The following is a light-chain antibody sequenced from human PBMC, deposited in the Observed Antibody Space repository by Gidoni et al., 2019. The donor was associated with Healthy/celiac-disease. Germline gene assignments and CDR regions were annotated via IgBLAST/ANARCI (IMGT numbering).Light chain of an antibody. V-gene: IGKV1-39*01. CDR1: QSISSY. CDR2: AAS. CDR3: QQSYCTPPWT. Sequence: IQITQSPSSRSASVGDRVTITCLASQSISSYLNWYQQKAGKAPNILLYAASSLQSWVPSRFFGSGSAAAFTLTTISLQPADFATFYCQQSYCTPPWTFGQXTKVEIK. J-gene: IGKJ1*01.